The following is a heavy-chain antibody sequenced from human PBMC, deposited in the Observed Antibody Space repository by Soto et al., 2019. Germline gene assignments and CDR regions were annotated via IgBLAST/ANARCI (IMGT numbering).Heavy chain of an antibody. CDR2: IFYDEYT. CDR3: ARLQAAVPHY. Sequence: QLQLQESGPGLVKPSETLSLTCTGSGDSITVSPYFWGWIRPPPGKGLEWIASIFYDEYTVYTPPLKSRAFISVDTSKNQFSLKLTSVAAADTAIYFCARLQAAVPHYWGQGTLVIVSS. V-gene: IGHV4-39*01. CDR1: GDSITVSPYF. J-gene: IGHJ4*02. D-gene: IGHD6-13*01.